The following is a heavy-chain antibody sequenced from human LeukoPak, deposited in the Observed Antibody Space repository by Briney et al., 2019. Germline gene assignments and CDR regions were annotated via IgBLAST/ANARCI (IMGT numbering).Heavy chain of an antibody. V-gene: IGHV1-2*02. Sequence: ASVKVSCKASGYTFTGYYMHWVRQAPGQGLEWMGWINPNSGGTNYAQKFQGRVTMTRDTSISTAYMELSRLRSDDTAVYYCARGKVGYGDLPHFDYWGQGTLVTVSS. J-gene: IGHJ4*02. CDR1: GYTFTGYY. D-gene: IGHD4-17*01. CDR3: ARGKVGYGDLPHFDY. CDR2: INPNSGGT.